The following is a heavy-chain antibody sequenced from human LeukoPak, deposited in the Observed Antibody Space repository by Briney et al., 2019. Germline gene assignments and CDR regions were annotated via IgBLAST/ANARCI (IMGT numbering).Heavy chain of an antibody. CDR1: GLTFSHYG. J-gene: IGHJ5*02. CDR3: ARDPGGGLFDL. CDR2: IRYDGSIL. D-gene: IGHD3-10*01. V-gene: IGHV3-30*02. Sequence: GGSLRLSCATSGLTFSHYGMHWVRQSPGKGLEWVAFIRYDGSILYYADSVKGRFTISRDNSKNTLFLQMNTLRLEDAAVYFCARDPGGGLFDLWGQGTLVTVSS.